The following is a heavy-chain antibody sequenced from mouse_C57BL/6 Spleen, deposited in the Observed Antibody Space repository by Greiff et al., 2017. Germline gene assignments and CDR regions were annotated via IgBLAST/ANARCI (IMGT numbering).Heavy chain of an antibody. D-gene: IGHD4-1*01. CDR2: INPGSGGT. CDR1: GYAFTNYL. CDR3: ARSGLGY. V-gene: IGHV1-54*01. J-gene: IGHJ2*01. Sequence: QVQLQQSGAELVRPGTSVKVSCKASGYAFTNYLIEWVKQRPGQGLEWIGVINPGSGGTNYNEKFKGKATLTVDKSSSTAYMQLSSLPSEDSAVYFWARSGLGYWGQGTTLTVSS.